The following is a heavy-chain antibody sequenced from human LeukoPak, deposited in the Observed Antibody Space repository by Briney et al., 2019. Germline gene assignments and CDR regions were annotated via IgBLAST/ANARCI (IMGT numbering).Heavy chain of an antibody. CDR2: INQDGSDK. V-gene: IGHV3-7*03. J-gene: IGHJ3*02. D-gene: IGHD2-15*01. Sequence: GGSLRLSCAASRFIFSNHWMTWVRQAPGKGLEWVAMINQDGSDKYYADSVKGRFTISRDNAKNSLDLQMNSLRAEDTAVYYCAKAEEHDIVVVVAATRGDAFDIWGQGTMVTVSS. CDR1: RFIFSNHW. CDR3: AKAEEHDIVVVVAATRGDAFDI.